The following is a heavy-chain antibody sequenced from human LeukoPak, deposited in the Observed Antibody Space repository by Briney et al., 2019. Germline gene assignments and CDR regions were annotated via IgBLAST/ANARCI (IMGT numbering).Heavy chain of an antibody. CDR3: ARQLSSSWPYWYFDL. CDR2: IYSNGGT. D-gene: IGHD6-13*01. V-gene: IGHV4-59*08. J-gene: IGHJ2*01. Sequence: PSETLSLTCIVSVGSVSSDSWSWVRQSPGKGLEWIGYIYSNGGTNYNPSLRGRVSLSVDKSKNHLSLNVSSVTAADTAVYYCARQLSSSWPYWYFDLWGRGTSVTASS. CDR1: VGSVSSDS.